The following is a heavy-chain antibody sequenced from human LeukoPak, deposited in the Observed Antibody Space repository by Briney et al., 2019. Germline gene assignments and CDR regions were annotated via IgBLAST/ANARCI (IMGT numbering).Heavy chain of an antibody. CDR2: IYSGGST. V-gene: IGHV3-53*01. Sequence: GGSLRLSCAASGFTVSSNYMSWVRQAPGKGLEWVSVIYSGGSTYYADSVKGRFTISRDNSKNTLYLQMNSLRAEDTAVYYCARAPEEPSGWHLYFDYWGQGTLVTVSS. J-gene: IGHJ4*02. D-gene: IGHD6-19*01. CDR1: GFTVSSNY. CDR3: ARAPEEPSGWHLYFDY.